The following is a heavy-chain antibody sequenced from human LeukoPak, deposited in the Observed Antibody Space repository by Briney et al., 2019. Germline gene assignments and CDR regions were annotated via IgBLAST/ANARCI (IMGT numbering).Heavy chain of an antibody. D-gene: IGHD3-10*01. V-gene: IGHV1-24*01. Sequence: GASVKVSCKVSGYTLTELSMHWVRQAPGKGLEWMGGFDPEDGETIYAQKFQGRVTMTEDTSTDTAYMELSSLRSEDTAVYYCATDTEAPMVRGVARSTWGQGTLVTVSS. J-gene: IGHJ4*02. CDR2: FDPEDGET. CDR3: ATDTEAPMVRGVARST. CDR1: GYTLTELS.